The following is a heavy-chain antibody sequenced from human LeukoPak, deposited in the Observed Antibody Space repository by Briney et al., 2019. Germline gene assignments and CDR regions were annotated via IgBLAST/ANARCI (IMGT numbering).Heavy chain of an antibody. J-gene: IGHJ6*02. CDR3: ARGLLGSRDYCYYGMDV. CDR1: GFTFSSYT. D-gene: IGHD3-10*01. Sequence: GGSLRLSCAASGFTFSSYTMNWVRQAPGKGLEWVSSISSSSDYIYYTDSVKGRFTISRDNAKTSLSLRMNSLRAEDTAVYYCARGLLGSRDYCYYGMDVWGQGTTVTVSS. V-gene: IGHV3-21*01. CDR2: ISSSSDYI.